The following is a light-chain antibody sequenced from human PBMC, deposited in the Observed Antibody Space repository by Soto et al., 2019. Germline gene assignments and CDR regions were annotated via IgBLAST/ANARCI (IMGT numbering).Light chain of an antibody. CDR2: GAF. J-gene: IGKJ2*01. V-gene: IGKV3-15*01. CDR1: QSVTTN. Sequence: ETVLTQSPATLSVSPGERATFSCKASQSVTTNLAWYQQKPGQVPRLLIYGAFTRATGIPARFSGSGSWTEFTLSISSLQSEDFALYHWQQYHSWPHTFGQGTKLEIK. CDR3: QQYHSWPHT.